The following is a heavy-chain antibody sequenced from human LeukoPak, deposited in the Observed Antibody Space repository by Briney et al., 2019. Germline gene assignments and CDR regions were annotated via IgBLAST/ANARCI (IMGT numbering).Heavy chain of an antibody. CDR1: GYTFTRYD. CDR2: LNPDTGKT. D-gene: IGHD1-1*01. V-gene: IGHV1-8*01. J-gene: IGHJ4*02. CDR3: ARGLSTVLLQTSTGISDQPDLDF. Sequence: ASVKVSCKASGYTFTRYDVKWVRQAPGQGLEYMGWLNPDTGKTGYVQKFQGRVTMTSDNSIVTAFMELSGLRSDDTAVYYCARGLSTVLLQTSTGISDQPDLDFWGQGTLVTVSS.